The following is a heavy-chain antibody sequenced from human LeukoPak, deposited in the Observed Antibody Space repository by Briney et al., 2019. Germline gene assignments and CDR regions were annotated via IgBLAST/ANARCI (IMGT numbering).Heavy chain of an antibody. D-gene: IGHD2-2*01. J-gene: IGHJ4*02. CDR2: ISGSGGST. V-gene: IGHV3-23*01. CDR3: AKCLRSTLCRNLDS. CDR1: GFTFSSYA. Sequence: SGGSLRLSCAASGFTFSSYAMTWVRQAPGKGLDWVSVISGSGGSTYYADSVKGWFTISRDNSMNMLYLQMKSLRAEDTAVYYCAKCLRSTLCRNLDSWGQGTLVTVSS.